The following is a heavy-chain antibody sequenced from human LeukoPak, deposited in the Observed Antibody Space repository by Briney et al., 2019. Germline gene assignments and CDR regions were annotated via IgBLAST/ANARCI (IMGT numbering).Heavy chain of an antibody. V-gene: IGHV3-66*01. CDR1: GFTFSNAW. CDR3: ARGVLTGQFDY. J-gene: IGHJ4*02. CDR2: FYSGGST. Sequence: GGSLRLSCAASGFTFSNAWMSWVRQAPGKGLEWVSVFYSGGSTYYADSVKGRFTISRDNSKNTLYLQMNSLRVEDTAVYYCARGVLTGQFDYWGQGTLVTVSS. D-gene: IGHD3-9*01.